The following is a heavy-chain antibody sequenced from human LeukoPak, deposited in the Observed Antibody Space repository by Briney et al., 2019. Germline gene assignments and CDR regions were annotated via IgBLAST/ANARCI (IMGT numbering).Heavy chain of an antibody. V-gene: IGHV3-30*02. D-gene: IGHD3-10*01. CDR3: ASRIGELYYYYMDV. Sequence: GGSLRLSCAASGFTFSSYWMSWVRQAPGKGLEWVAFIRYDGSNKYYADSVKGRFTISRDNAKNSLYLQMNSLRAEDTAVYYCASRIGELYYYYMDVWGKGTTVTVSS. CDR2: IRYDGSNK. CDR1: GFTFSSYW. J-gene: IGHJ6*03.